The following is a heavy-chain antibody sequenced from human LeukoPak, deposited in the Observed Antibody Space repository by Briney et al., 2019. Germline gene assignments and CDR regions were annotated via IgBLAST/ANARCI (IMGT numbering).Heavy chain of an antibody. D-gene: IGHD6-19*01. Sequence: SETLSLTCTVSGGSISSGSYYWSWIRQPAGKGLEWIGRIYTSGSTNYNPSLKSRVTISVDKSKNQFSLKLSSVTAADTAVHYCARVSVAVAGTGAYFQHWGQGTLVTVSS. CDR1: GGSISSGSYY. CDR2: IYTSGST. V-gene: IGHV4-61*02. J-gene: IGHJ1*01. CDR3: ARVSVAVAGTGAYFQH.